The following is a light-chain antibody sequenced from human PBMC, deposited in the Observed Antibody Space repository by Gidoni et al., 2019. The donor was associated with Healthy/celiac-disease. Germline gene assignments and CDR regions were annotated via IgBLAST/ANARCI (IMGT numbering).Light chain of an antibody. Sequence: KPGLAPRLLIYDASSRATGIPDRFSGSGSGTDFTLTISRLEPEDFAVYYCQQYGSSLTITFGQGTRLEIK. V-gene: IGKV3D-20*01. J-gene: IGKJ5*01. CDR2: DAS. CDR3: QQYGSSLTIT.